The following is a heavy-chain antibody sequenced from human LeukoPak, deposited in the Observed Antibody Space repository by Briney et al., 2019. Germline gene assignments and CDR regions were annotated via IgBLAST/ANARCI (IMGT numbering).Heavy chain of an antibody. J-gene: IGHJ6*02. D-gene: IGHD1-26*01. Sequence: GGSLRLSCAASGFTFSNYIMNWVRQAPEKGLEWVSSITSSSSYIYYADSVKGRFTISRDNAKNSLYLQVNSLRAEDTAVYYCAKDTGHGSYNYYYYAMDVWGQGTPVTVSS. CDR2: ITSSSSYI. V-gene: IGHV3-21*04. CDR1: GFTFSNYI. CDR3: AKDTGHGSYNYYYYAMDV.